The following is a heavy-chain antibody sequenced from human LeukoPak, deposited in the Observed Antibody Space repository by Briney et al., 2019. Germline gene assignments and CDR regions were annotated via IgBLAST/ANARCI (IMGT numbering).Heavy chain of an antibody. J-gene: IGHJ6*02. CDR1: GGTFSSYA. Sequence: GSSVTVSCKASGGTFSSYAISWVRQAPGQGLEWMGGIIPIFGTANYAQKFQGRVTFTADESTSTAYMELSSLRSEDTAVYYCARDNRTTYCGGDCYASPYYYYGMDVWGQGTAVTVSS. CDR3: ARDNRTTYCGGDCYASPYYYYGMDV. CDR2: IIPIFGTA. V-gene: IGHV1-69*01. D-gene: IGHD2-21*02.